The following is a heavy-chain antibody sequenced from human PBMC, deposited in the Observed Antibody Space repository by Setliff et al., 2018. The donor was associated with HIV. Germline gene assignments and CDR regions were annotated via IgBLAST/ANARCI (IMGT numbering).Heavy chain of an antibody. J-gene: IGHJ6*03. CDR2: IYPGDSDT. CDR1: GYNFTNYW. Sequence: PGESLKISCQGSGYNFTNYWIGWVRQMPGKGLEWMGIIYPGDSDTMYSPSFQGQVTISADKSTSTAFLQWSSLKASDTAMCYCVRVTTVLYMDVWGKGTTVTVSS. V-gene: IGHV5-51*01. D-gene: IGHD4-17*01. CDR3: VRVTTVLYMDV.